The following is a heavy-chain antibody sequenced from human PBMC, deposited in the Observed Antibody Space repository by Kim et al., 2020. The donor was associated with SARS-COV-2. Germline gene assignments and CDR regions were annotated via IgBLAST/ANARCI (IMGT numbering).Heavy chain of an antibody. CDR1: GFTFSSYW. CDR3: ARDPILTGEGWFDP. V-gene: IGHV3-7*01. J-gene: IGHJ5*02. Sequence: GGSLRLSCAASGFTFSSYWMSWVRQAPGKGLEWVANIKQDGSEKYYVDSVKGRFTISRDNAKNSLYLQMNSLRAEDTAVYYCARDPILTGEGWFDPWGQGTLVTVSS. CDR2: IKQDGSEK. D-gene: IGHD3-9*01.